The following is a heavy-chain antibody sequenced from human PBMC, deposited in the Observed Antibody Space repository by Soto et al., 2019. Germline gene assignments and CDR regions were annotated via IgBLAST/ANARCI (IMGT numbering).Heavy chain of an antibody. CDR2: INPNSGGT. V-gene: IGHV1-2*04. CDR3: ARDGADHYGDYGLGHDYYSAMNV. D-gene: IGHD4-17*01. J-gene: IGHJ6*02. CDR1: GYTFTGYY. Sequence: ASVKVSCKASGYTFTGYYMHWVRQAPGQGLEWMGWINPNSGGTNYAQKFQGWVTMTRDTSISTAYMELSRLRSDDTAVYYCARDGADHYGDYGLGHDYYSAMNVWGQGTTVTVSS.